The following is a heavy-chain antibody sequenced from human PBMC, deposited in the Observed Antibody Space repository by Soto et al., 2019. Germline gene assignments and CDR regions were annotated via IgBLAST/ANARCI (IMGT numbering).Heavy chain of an antibody. V-gene: IGHV3-30*18. J-gene: IGHJ6*02. D-gene: IGHD3-9*01. CDR1: GFTFSSYG. CDR3: AKSYYDILTGLVYYYGMDV. Sequence: GGSLRLSCAASGFTFSSYGMHWVRQAPGKGLEWVAVISYDGSNKYYADSVKGRFTISRDNSENTLYLQMNSLRAEDTAVYYCAKSYYDILTGLVYYYGMDVWGQGTTVTVSS. CDR2: ISYDGSNK.